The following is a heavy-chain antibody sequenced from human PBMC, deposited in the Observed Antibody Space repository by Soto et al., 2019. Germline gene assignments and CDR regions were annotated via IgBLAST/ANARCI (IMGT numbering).Heavy chain of an antibody. CDR2: IYYSGST. CDR1: GGSISRGDYY. V-gene: IGHV4-30-4*01. D-gene: IGHD3-3*01. Sequence: SETLSLTCTVSGGSISRGDYYWSWIRQPPGKGLEWIGYIYYSGSTYYNPSLKSRVTISVDTSKNQFSLKLSSVTAADTAVYYCATSSKLYDPDGMDVWGQGTTVTVYS. CDR3: ATSSKLYDPDGMDV. J-gene: IGHJ6*02.